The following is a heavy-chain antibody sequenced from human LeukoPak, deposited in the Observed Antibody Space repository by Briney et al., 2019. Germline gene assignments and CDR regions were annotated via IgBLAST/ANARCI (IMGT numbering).Heavy chain of an antibody. V-gene: IGHV4-59*08. CDR2: IYYSGST. CDR3: ARQRWLQYYFDY. J-gene: IGHJ4*02. Sequence: KPSETLSLTCTVSGGSISSYYWSWIRQPPGKGLEWIGYIYYSGSTNYNPSLKSRVTISVDTSKNQFSLKLSSVTAADTAVYYCARQRWLQYYFDYWGQGTLVTVSS. CDR1: GGSISSYY. D-gene: IGHD5-24*01.